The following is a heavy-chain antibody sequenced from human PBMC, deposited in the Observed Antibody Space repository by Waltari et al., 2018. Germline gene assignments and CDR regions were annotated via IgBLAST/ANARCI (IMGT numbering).Heavy chain of an antibody. CDR2: IYTSATT. D-gene: IGHD1-26*01. V-gene: IGHV4-4*09. CDR3: ARGGWLVGATAHDAFDI. Sequence: QMQLQESGPGLVKPSETLSLTCSVSDGAINSYYWSWIRQPPGKGLEWIGYIYTSATTTYNPSLRSRVTISIDTSKNHFSLKLSSVTAADTAVYYCARGGWLVGATAHDAFDIWGQGTVVTVSS. CDR1: DGAINSYY. J-gene: IGHJ3*02.